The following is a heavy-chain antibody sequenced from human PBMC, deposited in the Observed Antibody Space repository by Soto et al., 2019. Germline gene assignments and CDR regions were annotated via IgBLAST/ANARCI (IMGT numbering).Heavy chain of an antibody. CDR1: GGTFSSYT. CDR3: AVNSGYDFYVGEQDFDY. CDR2: IIPILGIA. V-gene: IGHV1-69*02. J-gene: IGHJ4*02. D-gene: IGHD5-12*01. Sequence: GASVKVSCKASGGTFSSYTISWVRQAPGQGLEWMGRIIPILGIANYAQKFQGRVTITADKSTSTAYMELSSLRSEDTAVYYCAVNSGYDFYVGEQDFDYWGQGTLVTVSS.